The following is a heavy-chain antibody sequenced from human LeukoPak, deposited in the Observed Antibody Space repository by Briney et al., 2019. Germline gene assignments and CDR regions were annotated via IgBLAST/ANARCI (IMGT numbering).Heavy chain of an antibody. D-gene: IGHD3-9*01. CDR1: GYTLTELS. CDR3: AANYDILTGYQN. V-gene: IGHV1-24*01. J-gene: IGHJ4*02. Sequence: GASVKVSCKVSGYTLTELSVHWVRQAPGKGLEWMGGFDPEDGETIYAQKFQGRVTMTEDTSTDTAYMELSSLRSEDTAVYYCAANYDILTGYQNWGQGTLVTVSS. CDR2: FDPEDGET.